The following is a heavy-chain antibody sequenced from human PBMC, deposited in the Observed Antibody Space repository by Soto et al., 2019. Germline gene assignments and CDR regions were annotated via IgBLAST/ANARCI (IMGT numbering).Heavy chain of an antibody. CDR1: GFSLSTSGVG. D-gene: IGHD5-12*01. Sequence: QITLKESGPTLVKPTQTLTLTCTFSGFSLSTSGVGVGWIRQPPGKALEWLALMYWDDDKRYSPSLKSRLTITKDTSKTQVVITMTNMDPVATAKYYCAHRVPRDGYNYWGQGTLVTVSS. CDR3: AHRVPRDGYNY. V-gene: IGHV2-5*02. CDR2: MYWDDDK. J-gene: IGHJ4*02.